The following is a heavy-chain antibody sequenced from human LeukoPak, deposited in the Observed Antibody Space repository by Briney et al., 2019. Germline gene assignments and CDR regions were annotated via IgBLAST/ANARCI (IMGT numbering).Heavy chain of an antibody. J-gene: IGHJ4*02. CDR3: ITPLPYSAQ. D-gene: IGHD2-21*01. V-gene: IGHV3-15*07. CDR2: IKPKTDGETT. Sequence: GGSLRLSCAASGFTFSNAYMNWVRQAPGKGLEWVGRIKPKTDGETTEYAAPVKGRFSISRDDSKNMLYLRMNSLKTEDTAVYYCITPLPYSAQGGQGTLVTVSS. CDR1: GFTFSNAY.